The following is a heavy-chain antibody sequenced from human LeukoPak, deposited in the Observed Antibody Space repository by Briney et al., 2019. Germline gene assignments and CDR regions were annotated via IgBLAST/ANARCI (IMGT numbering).Heavy chain of an antibody. J-gene: IGHJ6*02. CDR3: AKDGGKYQLLGNYYYHAMDV. Sequence: GGSLRLSCAASGFTFDDYAMHWVRQGPGKGLEWVSLITWDGHSTYYADSVKGRFTISRDNSKNSLYLQMNSLRAEDTALYYCAKDGGKYQLLGNYYYHAMDVWGQGTTVTVSS. CDR2: ITWDGHST. D-gene: IGHD2-2*01. V-gene: IGHV3-43D*03. CDR1: GFTFDDYA.